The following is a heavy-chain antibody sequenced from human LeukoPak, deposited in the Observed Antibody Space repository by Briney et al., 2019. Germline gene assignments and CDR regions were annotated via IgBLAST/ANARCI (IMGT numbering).Heavy chain of an antibody. D-gene: IGHD5-24*01. J-gene: IGHJ4*02. Sequence: SETLSLTCAVYGESFSSYYWSWIRQPPGKGLEWIGEINHSGNTNYNPSLKSRVTISVDTSKNQFSLKLSSVAAADTAVYYCARVDGDGYNIPDYWGQGTLVTVSS. CDR3: ARVDGDGYNIPDY. CDR2: INHSGNT. V-gene: IGHV4-34*01. CDR1: GESFSSYY.